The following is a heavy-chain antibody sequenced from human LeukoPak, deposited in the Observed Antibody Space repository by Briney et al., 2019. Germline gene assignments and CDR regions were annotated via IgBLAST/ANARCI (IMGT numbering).Heavy chain of an antibody. CDR1: GLTVSSNY. CDR3: ARADYENWFDP. D-gene: IGHD3-22*01. Sequence: GGSLRLSCVASGLTVSSNYMSWVRHAPGKGLEWVSVIYTGGSTYYADSVKGRFTISRDNSKNTLYLQMSSLRDEDTAVYYCARADYENWFDPWGQGTLVTVSS. V-gene: IGHV3-53*01. CDR2: IYTGGST. J-gene: IGHJ5*02.